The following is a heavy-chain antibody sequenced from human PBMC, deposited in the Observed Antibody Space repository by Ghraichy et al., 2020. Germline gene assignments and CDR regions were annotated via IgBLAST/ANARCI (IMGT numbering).Heavy chain of an antibody. CDR2: IRSKAYGGTT. CDR3: TRSGQNVLRFLEWLLYHFDY. Sequence: GGSLRLSCTASGFTFGDYAMSWVRQAPGKGLEWVGFIRSKAYGGTTEYAASVKGRFTISRDDSKSIAYLQMNSLKTEDTAVYYCTRSGQNVLRFLEWLLYHFDYWGQGTLVTVSS. CDR1: GFTFGDYA. D-gene: IGHD3-3*01. V-gene: IGHV3-49*04. J-gene: IGHJ4*02.